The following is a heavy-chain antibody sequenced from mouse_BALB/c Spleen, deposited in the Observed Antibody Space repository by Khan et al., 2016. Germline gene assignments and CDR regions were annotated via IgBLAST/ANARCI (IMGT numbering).Heavy chain of an antibody. CDR3: ARRDDGGGSMDY. J-gene: IGHJ4*01. D-gene: IGHD2-3*01. Sequence: QVQLKQPGPGLVAPSQSLSITCTVSGFSLTSYGVHWVRQPPGKGLEWLVVIWSDGSTTYNSALKSRLSISKDNSKSQVLLKMNSLQTDDTAMYYCARRDDGGGSMDYWGQGTSVTVSS. CDR1: GFSLTSYG. CDR2: IWSDGST. V-gene: IGHV2-6*02.